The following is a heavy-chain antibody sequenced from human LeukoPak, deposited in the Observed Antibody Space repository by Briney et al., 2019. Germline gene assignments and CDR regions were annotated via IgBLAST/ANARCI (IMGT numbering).Heavy chain of an antibody. D-gene: IGHD5-24*01. CDR1: GFTFSSYW. CDR3: ARPHIRDGYNYNWFDP. J-gene: IGHJ5*02. V-gene: IGHV3-74*01. Sequence: GGSLRLSCAASGFTFSSYWMSWVRQAPGKGLVWVSRINSDGSSTSYADSVKGRFTISRDNAKNTLYLQMNSLRAEDTAVYYCARPHIRDGYNYNWFDPWGQGTLVTVSS. CDR2: INSDGSST.